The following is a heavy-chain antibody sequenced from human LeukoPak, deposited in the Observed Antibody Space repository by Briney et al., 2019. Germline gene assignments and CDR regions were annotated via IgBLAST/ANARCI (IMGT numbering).Heavy chain of an antibody. CDR2: IYNSGST. Sequence: TTSETLSLTCTVSGGSISSYYWSWIRQPPGKGLEWIVYIYNSGSTKYNPSLKSRVTISVDPSKNQFSLKLSSVTAADTAVYYCARWVVPAGLWYFDLWGRGTLVTVSS. D-gene: IGHD2-2*01. CDR3: ARWVVPAGLWYFDL. J-gene: IGHJ2*01. CDR1: GGSISSYY. V-gene: IGHV4-59*01.